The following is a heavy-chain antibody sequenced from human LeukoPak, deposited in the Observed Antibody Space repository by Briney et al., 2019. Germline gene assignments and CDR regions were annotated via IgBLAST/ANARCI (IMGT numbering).Heavy chain of an antibody. D-gene: IGHD3-9*01. J-gene: IGHJ4*02. CDR3: ATAVLRYFDFFDY. V-gene: IGHV1-24*01. Sequence: ASVKVSCKVSGYTLTELSMHWVRQAPGKGLEWMGGFDPEDGETIYAQKFQGRVTTTEDTSTDTAYMELSSLRSEDTAVYYCATAVLRYFDFFDYWGQGTLVTVSS. CDR1: GYTLTELS. CDR2: FDPEDGET.